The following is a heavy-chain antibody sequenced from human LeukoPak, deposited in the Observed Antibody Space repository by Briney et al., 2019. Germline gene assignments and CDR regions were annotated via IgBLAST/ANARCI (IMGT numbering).Heavy chain of an antibody. J-gene: IGHJ4*02. V-gene: IGHV4-59*02. CDR2: IYYSGST. CDR3: ARDSPVGVGY. Sequence: PSENLSLTCTVSGGSVSSYYWSWIRQPPGKGLEWIGYIYYSGSTNYNPSLKSRVTISVDTSKNQFSLKLSSVTAADTAVCYCARDSPVGVGYWGQGTLVTVSS. D-gene: IGHD2-15*01. CDR1: GGSVSSYY.